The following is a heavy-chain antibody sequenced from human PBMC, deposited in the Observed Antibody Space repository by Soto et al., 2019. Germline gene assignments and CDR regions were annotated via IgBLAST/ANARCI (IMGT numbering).Heavy chain of an antibody. D-gene: IGHD2-2*03. V-gene: IGHV3-23*01. J-gene: IGHJ4*02. CDR1: GFTFSSFG. CDR2: ISGSGDSS. Sequence: EVQLLDSGGDLAQPGGSRRLSCTASGFTFSSFGMAWVRQAPGKGLEWVSAISGSGDSSYYADSVKDRFTISRDNPTNTLYLQMNNLRAEDTAVYYCAKVGIGMFSHKHHFDHWGQGTQVTVSS. CDR3: AKVGIGMFSHKHHFDH.